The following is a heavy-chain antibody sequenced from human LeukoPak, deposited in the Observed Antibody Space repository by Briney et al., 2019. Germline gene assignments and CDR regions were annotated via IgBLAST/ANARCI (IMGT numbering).Heavy chain of an antibody. Sequence: PGGSLRLSSAASGFTFSSYEMNWVRQAPGKGLEWGSYISISGSTKYYADSVKGRFTISRDNAKNSLYLQMTSLRAEDTAVYYCARDGAYGSGSYYKPIPPNDYFYGMDVWGQGTTVTVSS. CDR2: ISISGSTK. CDR3: ARDGAYGSGSYYKPIPPNDYFYGMDV. CDR1: GFTFSSYE. J-gene: IGHJ6*02. V-gene: IGHV3-48*03. D-gene: IGHD3-10*01.